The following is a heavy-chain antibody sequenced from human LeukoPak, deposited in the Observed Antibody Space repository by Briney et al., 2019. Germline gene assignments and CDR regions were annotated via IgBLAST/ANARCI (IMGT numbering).Heavy chain of an antibody. D-gene: IGHD2-2*01. CDR1: GYTFTSYD. Sequence: ASVKVSSKASGYTFTSYDINWVRQATGQGLEWMGWMNPNSGNTGYAQKFQGRVTITRNTSISTAYMELSSLRSEDTAVYYCARGKRYCSSTSCYDIDYWGQGTLVTVSS. CDR2: MNPNSGNT. V-gene: IGHV1-8*03. J-gene: IGHJ4*02. CDR3: ARGKRYCSSTSCYDIDY.